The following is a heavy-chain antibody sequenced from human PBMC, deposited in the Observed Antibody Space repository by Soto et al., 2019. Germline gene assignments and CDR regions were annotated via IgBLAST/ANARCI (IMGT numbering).Heavy chain of an antibody. CDR1: GFTFSSYA. V-gene: IGHV3-30-3*01. CDR3: AREDGDYVLSPLFDP. Sequence: QVQLVESGGGVVQPGRSLRLSCAASGFTFSSYAMHWVRQAPGKGLEWVAVISYDGSNKYYADSVKGRFTISRDNSKNTLYLQMNSLRAEDTAVYYCAREDGDYVLSPLFDPWGQGTLDTVSS. D-gene: IGHD4-17*01. CDR2: ISYDGSNK. J-gene: IGHJ5*02.